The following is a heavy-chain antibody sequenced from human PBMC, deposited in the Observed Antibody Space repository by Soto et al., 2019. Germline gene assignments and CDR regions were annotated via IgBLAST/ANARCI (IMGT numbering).Heavy chain of an antibody. V-gene: IGHV4-31*03. CDR2: IYYSGST. CDR3: ARVVPAAMEFDY. D-gene: IGHD2-2*01. Sequence: LSLTCTVSGGSISSGGYYWSWIRQHPGKGLEWIGYIYYSGSTYYNPSLKSRVTISVDTSKNQFSLKLSSVTAADTAVYYCARVVPAAMEFDYWGQGTLVTVSS. CDR1: GGSISSGGYY. J-gene: IGHJ4*02.